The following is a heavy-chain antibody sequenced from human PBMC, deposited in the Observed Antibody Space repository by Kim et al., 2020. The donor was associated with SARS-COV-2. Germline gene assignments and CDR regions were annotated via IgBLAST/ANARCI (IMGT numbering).Heavy chain of an antibody. J-gene: IGHJ6*02. CDR1: GGSFSGYY. Sequence: SETLSLTCAVYGGSFSGYYWSWIRQPPGKGLEWIGEINHSGSTNYNPSLKSRVTISVDTSKNQFSLKLSSVTAADTAVYYCARGVRIVLMVYAYYYYGMDVWGQGTTVTVSS. CDR2: INHSGST. D-gene: IGHD2-8*01. V-gene: IGHV4-34*01. CDR3: ARGVRIVLMVYAYYYYGMDV.